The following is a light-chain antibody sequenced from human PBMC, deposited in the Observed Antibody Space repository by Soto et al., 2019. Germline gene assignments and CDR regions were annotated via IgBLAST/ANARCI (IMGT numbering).Light chain of an antibody. Sequence: DFVMTQSPDSLTVSLGESATINCKSSQSVLWSNNKNYLAWYQQKPGQPPKLRIDWASTRESGVPDRCSGSGSGTDFTLTSSSLQAGDVAVYYCQQYYTTPPTFGGGTKVDIK. V-gene: IGKV4-1*01. CDR1: QSVLWSNNKNY. CDR2: WAS. J-gene: IGKJ4*01. CDR3: QQYYTTPPT.